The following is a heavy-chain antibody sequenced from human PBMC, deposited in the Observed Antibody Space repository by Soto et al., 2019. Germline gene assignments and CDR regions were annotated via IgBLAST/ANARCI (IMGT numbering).Heavy chain of an antibody. CDR2: IYSGGTT. Sequence: EVQLVESGGGLVQPGESLRLSCAASGLSVSTNYMNWVRQAPGKGLEWVSVIYSGGTTYYADSVKGRFTISRDNSKNTLYLHMNSLRAEDTAVYYCARGRSASSDFDYWGQGTLVTVSS. J-gene: IGHJ4*02. D-gene: IGHD3-10*01. V-gene: IGHV3-66*01. CDR3: ARGRSASSDFDY. CDR1: GLSVSTNY.